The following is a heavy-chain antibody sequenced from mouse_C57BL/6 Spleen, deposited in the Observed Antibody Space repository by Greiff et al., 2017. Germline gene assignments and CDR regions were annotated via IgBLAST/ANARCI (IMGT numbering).Heavy chain of an antibody. V-gene: IGHV7-3*01. Sequence: EVQLVESGGGLVQPGGSLSLSCAASGFTFTDYYMSWVRQPPGKALEWLGFIRNKANGYTTEYSASVKGRFTISRDNSQSILYLQMNALRAEDSATYYCARYGGAAYFDDWGQGTTLTVSS. J-gene: IGHJ2*01. CDR2: IRNKANGYTT. CDR3: ARYGGAAYFDD. CDR1: GFTFTDYY.